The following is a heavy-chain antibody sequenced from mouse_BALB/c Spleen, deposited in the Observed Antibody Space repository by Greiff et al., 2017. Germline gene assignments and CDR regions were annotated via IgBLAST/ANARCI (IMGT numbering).Heavy chain of an antibody. CDR3: AEGKLGRNY. CDR1: GYTFTSYW. D-gene: IGHD4-1*01. V-gene: IGHV1-7*01. Sequence: QVQLQQSGAELAKPGASVKMSCKASGYTFTSYWMHWVKQRPGQGLEWIGYINPSTGYTEYNQKFKDKATLTADKSSSTAYMQLSSLTSEDSAVYYCAEGKLGRNYWGQGTTLTVSS. J-gene: IGHJ2*01. CDR2: INPSTGYT.